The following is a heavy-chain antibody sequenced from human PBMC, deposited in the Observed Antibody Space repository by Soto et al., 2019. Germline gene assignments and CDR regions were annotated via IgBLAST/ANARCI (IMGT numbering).Heavy chain of an antibody. CDR1: GGTFSSYA. D-gene: IGHD3-9*01. J-gene: IGHJ4*02. CDR3: ASVIGYYREFDY. Sequence: ASVKVSCQASGGTFSSYAISWVRQAPGQGLEWMGGIIPIFGTANYAQKFQGRVTITADESTSTAYMELISLRSEDTAVYYCASVIGYYREFDYWGQGTLVTVSS. CDR2: IIPIFGTA. V-gene: IGHV1-69*13.